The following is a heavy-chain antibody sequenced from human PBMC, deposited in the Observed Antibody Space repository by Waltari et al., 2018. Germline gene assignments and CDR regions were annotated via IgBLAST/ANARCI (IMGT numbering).Heavy chain of an antibody. J-gene: IGHJ4*02. V-gene: IGHV4-34*01. CDR3: ARVIQLWYRKYYFDY. D-gene: IGHD5-18*01. CDR2: INHSGST. Sequence: QVQLQQWGAGLLKPSETLSLTCAVYGGSFSGYYWSWIRQPPGKGLEWIGEINHSGSTNYNPSLKSRVTISVDTSKNQFSLKLSSVTAADTAVYYCARVIQLWYRKYYFDYWGQGTLVTVSS. CDR1: GGSFSGYY.